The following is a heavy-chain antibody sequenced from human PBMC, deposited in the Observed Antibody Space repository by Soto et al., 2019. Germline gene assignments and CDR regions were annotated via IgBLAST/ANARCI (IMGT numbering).Heavy chain of an antibody. J-gene: IGHJ4*02. Sequence: QVQLVESGGGVVQPGRSLRLSCAASGFTFSSYGMHWVRQAPGKGLEWVAVIWYDGSNKYYADSVKGRFTISRDNSKNTLYLQMSSLRAEDTAVYYCAREPSYGYFDYWGQGTLVTVSS. CDR3: AREPSYGYFDY. D-gene: IGHD3-16*01. V-gene: IGHV3-33*01. CDR1: GFTFSSYG. CDR2: IWYDGSNK.